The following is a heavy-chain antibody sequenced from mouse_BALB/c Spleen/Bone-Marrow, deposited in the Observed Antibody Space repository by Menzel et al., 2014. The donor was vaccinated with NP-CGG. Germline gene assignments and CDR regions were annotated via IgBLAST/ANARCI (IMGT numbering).Heavy chain of an antibody. CDR2: IDPYYGTT. V-gene: IGHV1-39*01. D-gene: IGHD2-14*01. Sequence: SGPELEKPGASVKISCKASGHSFTGYNMNWVKQSHRKSLEWIGNIDPYYGTTTFNQKFKDKATLTVDKSSSTAYMQLKSLTSEDSAVYYCTRSRAYFRDWFAYWGQGTLVTVSA. CDR3: TRSRAYFRDWFAY. CDR1: GHSFTGYN. J-gene: IGHJ3*01.